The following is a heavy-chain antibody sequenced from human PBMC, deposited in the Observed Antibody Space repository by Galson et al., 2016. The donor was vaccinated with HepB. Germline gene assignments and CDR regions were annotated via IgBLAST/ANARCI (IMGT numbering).Heavy chain of an antibody. CDR1: GGTFSSYA. CDR3: ARTGQTWLLFDN. CDR2: IIPIFGTA. D-gene: IGHD3-22*01. J-gene: IGHJ4*02. V-gene: IGHV1-69*06. Sequence: SVKVSCKASGGTFSSYAISWVRQAPGQGLEWMGGIIPIFGTANYAQKFQGRVTITADKSTSTAYMELSSLRSEDTAVYYCARTGQTWLLFDNWGQGTLVTVSS.